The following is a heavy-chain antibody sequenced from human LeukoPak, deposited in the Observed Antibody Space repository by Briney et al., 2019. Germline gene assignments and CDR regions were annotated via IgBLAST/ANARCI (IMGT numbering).Heavy chain of an antibody. CDR3: ARRVEY. CDR2: IYTSGST. V-gene: IGHV4-4*07. J-gene: IGHJ4*02. Sequence: SETLSLTCTVSGDSISSYYYWSWIRQPAGKGLEWLGRIYTSGSTNYNPSLKSRVTISVDTSKNQFSLKLSSVTAADTAVYYCARRVEYWGQGTLVTVSS. CDR1: GDSISSYYY.